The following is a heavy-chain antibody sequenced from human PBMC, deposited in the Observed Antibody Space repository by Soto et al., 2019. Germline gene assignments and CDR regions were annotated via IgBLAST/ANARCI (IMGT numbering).Heavy chain of an antibody. CDR3: AHGSGWLSDY. CDR2: IYWDDDK. Sequence: QITSKESDPTLVKPTQTLTLTCTFSGFSLDSPAVGVNWIRQPPGKALEWLGLIYWDDDKQYNPSLKSRLTITRDTSKNQVVLTMTNMDPVDTATYYCAHGSGWLSDYWGQGTLVTVSS. J-gene: IGHJ4*02. V-gene: IGHV2-5*02. CDR1: GFSLDSPAVG. D-gene: IGHD6-19*01.